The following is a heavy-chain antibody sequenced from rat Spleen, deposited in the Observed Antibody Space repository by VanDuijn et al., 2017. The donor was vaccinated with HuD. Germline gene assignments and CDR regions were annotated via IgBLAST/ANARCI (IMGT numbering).Heavy chain of an antibody. J-gene: IGHJ2*01. CDR2: ISTSGGST. Sequence: EVQLVESGGGLVQPGRSMKLSCAASGFTFSSFPMAWVRQAPTKGLEWVATISTSGGSTYYRDSVKGRFTISRNNAKSTLYLQMNSLRSEDTATYYWTRGGWYLLLHFDYWGQGVMVTVSS. CDR3: TRGGWYLLLHFDY. D-gene: IGHD1-12*02. CDR1: GFTFSSFP. V-gene: IGHV5-46*01.